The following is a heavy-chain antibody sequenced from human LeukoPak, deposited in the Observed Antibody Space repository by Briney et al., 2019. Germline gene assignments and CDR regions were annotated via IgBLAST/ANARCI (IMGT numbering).Heavy chain of an antibody. CDR2: IYYSGST. V-gene: IGHV4-59*08. CDR1: GDSISSYY. D-gene: IGHD3-10*01. CDR3: ARGLWIGATEVFDY. Sequence: SETLSLTCTVSGDSISSYYWNWIRQPPGKGLEWIGYIYYSGSTNYNPSLKSRVTISVDTSKDQFSLKLSSATAADTAVYYCARGLWIGATEVFDYWGQGTLVTVSS. J-gene: IGHJ4*02.